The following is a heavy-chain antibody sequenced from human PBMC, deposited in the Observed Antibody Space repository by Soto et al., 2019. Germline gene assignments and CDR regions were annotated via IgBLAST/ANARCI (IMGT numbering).Heavy chain of an antibody. V-gene: IGHV4-59*02. CDR2: IYNGGST. CDR3: EYGDSRGPIDS. CDR1: GGSVSSYY. Sequence: TSETLSLTCTVSGGSVSSYYWSWIRQPPGKGLEWIGYIYNGGSTNYNPSLKSRVTMSVDTSKNQFSLKLTSVAAADTAVYSCEYGDSRGPIDSWGQGTLVTVSS. J-gene: IGHJ4*02. D-gene: IGHD4-17*01.